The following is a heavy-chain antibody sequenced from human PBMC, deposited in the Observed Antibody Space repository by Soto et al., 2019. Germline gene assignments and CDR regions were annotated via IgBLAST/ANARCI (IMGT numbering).Heavy chain of an antibody. CDR3: ATTIRPLYYYYMDV. CDR1: GYTFTSYD. D-gene: IGHD1-1*01. J-gene: IGHJ6*03. CDR2: MNPNSGNT. V-gene: IGHV1-8*01. Sequence: QVQLVQSGAEVKKPGASVKVSCKASGYTFTSYDINWVRQATGQGLEWMGWMNPNSGNTGYAQKFQVTVTMPRNTSIRTAYMELSILRSEDTAVYYCATTIRPLYYYYMDVWGKGTTVTVSS.